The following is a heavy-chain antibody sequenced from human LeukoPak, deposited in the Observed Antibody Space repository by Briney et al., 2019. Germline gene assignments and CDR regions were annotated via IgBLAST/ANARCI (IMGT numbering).Heavy chain of an antibody. CDR3: ARNWFPDY. V-gene: IGHV3-30*04. Sequence: GRSLRLSCAASGFTFSSYPMHWVRQAPGKGLDCVALISSDGSKNYYVDSVKGRFTISRDNSQNTLYLQMNSLRPEDTAVYYCARNWFPDYWGQGTLVTVSS. D-gene: IGHD3-10*01. J-gene: IGHJ4*02. CDR2: ISSDGSKN. CDR1: GFTFSSYP.